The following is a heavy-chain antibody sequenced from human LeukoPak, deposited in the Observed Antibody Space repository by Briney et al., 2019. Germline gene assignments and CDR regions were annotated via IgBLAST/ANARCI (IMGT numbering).Heavy chain of an antibody. CDR1: QFIFSTYA. CDR3: AKSVYCSSTSCYVGGYFDY. CDR2: ITSSGGST. Sequence: GGSLRLSCAASQFIFSTYAMSWVRQPPGKGLEWVSGITSSGGSTYYADSVRGRFTISRDNSKNTLYLQMNSLRAEDTAVYYCAKSVYCSSTSCYVGGYFDYWGQGTLVTVSS. D-gene: IGHD2-2*01. V-gene: IGHV3-23*01. J-gene: IGHJ4*02.